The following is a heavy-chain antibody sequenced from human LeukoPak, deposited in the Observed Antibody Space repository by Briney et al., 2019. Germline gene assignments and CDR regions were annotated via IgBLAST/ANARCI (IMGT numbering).Heavy chain of an antibody. CDR2: ISGSGGST. V-gene: IGHV3-23*01. CDR3: AKDRGRLYDSSGYYYVAAEYFQH. D-gene: IGHD3-22*01. Sequence: PGGSLRLSCAASGFTFSSYAMSWVRQAPGKGLEWVSAISGSGGSTYYADSVKGRFTISRDNSKNTLYLQMNSLRAEDTAVYYCAKDRGRLYDSSGYYYVAAEYFQHWDQGTLVTVSS. J-gene: IGHJ1*01. CDR1: GFTFSSYA.